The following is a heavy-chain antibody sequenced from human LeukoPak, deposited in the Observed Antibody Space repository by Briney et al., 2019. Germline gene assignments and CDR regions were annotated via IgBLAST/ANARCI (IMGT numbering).Heavy chain of an antibody. CDR1: GGTFSSYS. CDR2: INPNSGGT. V-gene: IGHV1-2*02. CDR3: ASGPAATDY. Sequence: ASVKVSCKASGGTFSSYSISWVRQAPGQGLEWMGWINPNSGGTNYAQKFQGRVTMARDTSISTAYMELSRLRSDDTAVYYCASGPAATDYWGQGTLVTVSS. J-gene: IGHJ4*02. D-gene: IGHD6-25*01.